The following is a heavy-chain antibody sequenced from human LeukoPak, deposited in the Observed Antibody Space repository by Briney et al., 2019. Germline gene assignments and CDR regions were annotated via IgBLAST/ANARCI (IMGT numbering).Heavy chain of an antibody. Sequence: GGSLRLSCAASGFTFSSYAMHWVRQAPGRGLEWVAVISYDGSNKYYADSVKGRFTISRDNSKNTLYLQMNSLRAEDTAVYYCARESGRAAAGSDYWGQGTLVTVSS. CDR3: ARESGRAAAGSDY. CDR2: ISYDGSNK. J-gene: IGHJ4*02. D-gene: IGHD6-13*01. CDR1: GFTFSSYA. V-gene: IGHV3-30-3*01.